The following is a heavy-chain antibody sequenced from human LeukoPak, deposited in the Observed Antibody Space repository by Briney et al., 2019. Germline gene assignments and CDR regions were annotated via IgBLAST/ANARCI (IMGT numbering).Heavy chain of an antibody. CDR2: ISASNGNT. CDR1: GYTFTSYG. D-gene: IGHD3-10*01. CDR3: ARVYGSGSYYTYYYYMDV. Sequence: ASVKVSCKASGYTFTSYGISWVRQAPGQGLEWMGWISASNGNTNYAQKLQGRVTMTTDTSTSTAYMELRSLRSDDTAVYYCARVYGSGSYYTYYYYMDVWGKGTTVTVSS. V-gene: IGHV1-18*01. J-gene: IGHJ6*03.